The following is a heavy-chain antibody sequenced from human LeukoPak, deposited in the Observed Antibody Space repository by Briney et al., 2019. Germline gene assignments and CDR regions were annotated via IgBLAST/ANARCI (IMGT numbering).Heavy chain of an antibody. V-gene: IGHV3-74*01. J-gene: IGHJ4*02. CDR3: ARTYCSSTNCPLDY. Sequence: PGGSLRLSCAASGFTFSSYWMHWVRQAPGKGLVCVSRINSDGSSTSYADSVKGRFTIYRDNAKNTLYLKMNSLRAEDTAVYYCARTYCSSTNCPLDYWGQGTLVTVSS. CDR2: INSDGSST. CDR1: GFTFSSYW. D-gene: IGHD2-2*01.